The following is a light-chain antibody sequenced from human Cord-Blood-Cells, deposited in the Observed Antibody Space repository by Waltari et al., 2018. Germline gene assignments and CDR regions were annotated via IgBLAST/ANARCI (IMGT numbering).Light chain of an antibody. V-gene: IGLV3-21*04. CDR1: NIGRKS. CDR3: QVWDSSSDHRV. J-gene: IGLJ3*02. Sequence: SYVLPQPPSVSVAPGKTARITCGGNNIGRKSVHRYQQKPGQAPVLVIYYDSDRPSGIPERFSGSNSGNTATLTISRVEAGDEADYYCQVWDSSSDHRVFGGGTKLTVL. CDR2: YDS.